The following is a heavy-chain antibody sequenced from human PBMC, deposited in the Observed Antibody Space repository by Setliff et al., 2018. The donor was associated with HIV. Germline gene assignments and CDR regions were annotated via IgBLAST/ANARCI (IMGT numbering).Heavy chain of an antibody. Sequence: SETLSLTCTVSGGSISSGNYYWSWIRLPAGKGLEWIGQIHTTGSTNYIPSLKSRVTISMDTSKNQFSLNLNSVTATDTAVYYCAKRTFGSGRLDPWGQGTLVTVSS. CDR1: GGSISSGNYY. D-gene: IGHD3-16*01. V-gene: IGHV4-61*09. J-gene: IGHJ5*02. CDR3: AKRTFGSGRLDP. CDR2: IHTTGST.